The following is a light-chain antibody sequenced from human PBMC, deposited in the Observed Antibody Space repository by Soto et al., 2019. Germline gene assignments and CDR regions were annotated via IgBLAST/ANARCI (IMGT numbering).Light chain of an antibody. Sequence: EIGLKQSPGTLSLSPGERATLSCRASQSVSSNYLAWFQQKPGQAPRLLIYDAPKRATGIPARFSGSGSGTDFTLTISSLEPKDFAVYYCQQRSNWPGTFGQGTKVDIK. J-gene: IGKJ1*01. CDR1: QSVSSNY. V-gene: IGKV3-11*01. CDR3: QQRSNWPGT. CDR2: DAP.